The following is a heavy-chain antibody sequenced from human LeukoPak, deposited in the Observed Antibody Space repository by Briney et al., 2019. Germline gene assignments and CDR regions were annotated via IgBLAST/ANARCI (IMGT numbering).Heavy chain of an antibody. Sequence: GGSLRLSCAASGFTFSSYAMSWVRQAPGKGLEWVSAISGSGGSTYYADSVKGRFTISRDNSKNTLYLQMNSLRAEDTAVYYCAVSYSGYYYRYSDYWGQGTLVTVSS. CDR2: ISGSGGST. CDR1: GFTFSSYA. V-gene: IGHV3-23*01. J-gene: IGHJ4*02. D-gene: IGHD3-22*01. CDR3: AVSYSGYYYRYSDY.